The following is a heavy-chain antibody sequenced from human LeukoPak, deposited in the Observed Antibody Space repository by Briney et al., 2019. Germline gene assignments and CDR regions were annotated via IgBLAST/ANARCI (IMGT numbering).Heavy chain of an antibody. J-gene: IGHJ4*01. Sequence: PSETLSLTCSVSGGSISNSRYYWGWLRQPPGRGLEWIGSIYYSGATNSNPSLRSRLTISVDTSKNQFSLKLGSVTAADTAVYFCARHDRSRLGDTEVFDYWGQGTLVTVSS. CDR1: GGSISNSRYY. D-gene: IGHD2-21*02. CDR3: ARHDRSRLGDTEVFDY. V-gene: IGHV4-39*01. CDR2: IYYSGAT.